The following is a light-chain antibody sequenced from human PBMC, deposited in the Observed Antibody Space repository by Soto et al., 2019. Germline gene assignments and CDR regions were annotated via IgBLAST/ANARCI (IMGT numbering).Light chain of an antibody. V-gene: IGKV3D-15*01. CDR2: DAS. Sequence: EIVVKQFPATLSESPGERVTLSCRASQSVSTNLAWYQQRPGEAPRLLIFDASARAVDIPGRFSGSGSGTEFTLTISSLQPEDFAVYFCHSYDKWPPGAFGQGTMVDI. J-gene: IGKJ1*01. CDR1: QSVSTN. CDR3: HSYDKWPPGA.